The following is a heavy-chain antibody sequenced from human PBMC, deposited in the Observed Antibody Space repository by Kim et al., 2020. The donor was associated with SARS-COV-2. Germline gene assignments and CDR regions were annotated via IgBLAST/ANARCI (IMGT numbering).Heavy chain of an antibody. J-gene: IGHJ3*02. CDR3: ARDGRIGVGLTDAFDI. Sequence: ASVKVSCKASGYTFTSYGISWVRQAPGQGLEWMGWISAYNGNTNYAQKLQGRVTMTTDTSTSTAYMELRSLRSDDTAVYYCARDGRIGVGLTDAFDIWGQGTMVTVSS. V-gene: IGHV1-18*01. D-gene: IGHD3-3*01. CDR1: GYTFTSYG. CDR2: ISAYNGNT.